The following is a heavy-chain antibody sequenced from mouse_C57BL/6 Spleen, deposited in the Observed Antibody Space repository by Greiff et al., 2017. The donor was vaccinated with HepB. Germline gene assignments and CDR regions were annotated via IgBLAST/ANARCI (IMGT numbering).Heavy chain of an antibody. V-gene: IGHV1-22*01. Sequence: VHVKQSGPELVKPGASVKMSCKASGYTFTDYNMHWVKQSHGKSLEWIGYINPNNGGTSYNQKFKGKATLTVNKSSSTAYMELRSLTSEDSAVYYCARYYYGSSYRIYYAMDYWGQGTSVTVSS. CDR1: GYTFTDYN. CDR2: INPNNGGT. D-gene: IGHD1-1*01. J-gene: IGHJ4*01. CDR3: ARYYYGSSYRIYYAMDY.